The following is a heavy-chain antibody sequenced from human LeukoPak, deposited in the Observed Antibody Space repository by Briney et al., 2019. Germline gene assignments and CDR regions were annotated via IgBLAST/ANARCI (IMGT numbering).Heavy chain of an antibody. D-gene: IGHD1-14*01. J-gene: IGHJ3*02. CDR3: ARDTTGAFDI. V-gene: IGHV4-30-4*01. CDR2: IYYSGST. Sequence: SQTLSLTYTVSGGSISSGDYYWSWIRQPPGKGLEWIGYIYYSGSTYYNPSLKSRVTISVDRSKNQFSLKLSSVTAADTAVYYCARDTTGAFDIWGQGTMVTVSS. CDR1: GGSISSGDYY.